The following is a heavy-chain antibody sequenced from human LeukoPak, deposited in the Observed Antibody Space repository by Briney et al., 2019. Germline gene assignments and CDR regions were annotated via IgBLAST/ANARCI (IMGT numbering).Heavy chain of an antibody. CDR2: INTNTGNP. Sequence: GASVKVSCKASGYTFTSYAMNWVRQAPGQGLEWMGWINTNTGNPTYAQGFTGRFVFSLDTSVSTAYLQISSLKAEDTAVYYCASHGPDYYDSSGNWFDPWGQGTPVTVSS. D-gene: IGHD3-22*01. J-gene: IGHJ5*02. V-gene: IGHV7-4-1*02. CDR1: GYTFTSYA. CDR3: ASHGPDYYDSSGNWFDP.